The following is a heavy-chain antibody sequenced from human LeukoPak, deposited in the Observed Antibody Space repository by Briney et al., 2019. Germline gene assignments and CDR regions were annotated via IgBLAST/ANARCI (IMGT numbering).Heavy chain of an antibody. CDR3: AKGENVRYCSGGSCLPFDY. J-gene: IGHJ4*02. V-gene: IGHV3-23*01. D-gene: IGHD2-15*01. Sequence: GGSLRLSCAASGFTFSSYAMSWVRQAPGKGLEWVSAISGRGGSTYYADSVKGRFTISRDNSKNTLYLQMNSLRAEDTAVYYCAKGENVRYCSGGSCLPFDYWGQGTLVTVSS. CDR1: GFTFSSYA. CDR2: ISGRGGST.